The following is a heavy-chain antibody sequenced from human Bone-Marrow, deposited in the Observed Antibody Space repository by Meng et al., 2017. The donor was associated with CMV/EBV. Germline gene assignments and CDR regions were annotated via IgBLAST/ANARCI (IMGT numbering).Heavy chain of an antibody. D-gene: IGHD3-9*01. CDR2: ISYDGSNK. Sequence: GESLKISCAASGFTFSSYAMHWVRQAPGKGLEWAAVISYDGSNKYYADSVKGRFTISRDNSKNTLYLQMNSLRAEDTAVYYCARDRVGYYDILTGYPDGNWFDPWGQGTLVTVSS. CDR3: ARDRVGYYDILTGYPDGNWFDP. J-gene: IGHJ5*02. CDR1: GFTFSSYA. V-gene: IGHV3-30*04.